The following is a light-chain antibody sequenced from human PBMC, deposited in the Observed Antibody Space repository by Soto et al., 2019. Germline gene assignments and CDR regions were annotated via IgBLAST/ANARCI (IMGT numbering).Light chain of an antibody. CDR2: DAS. CDR3: QQRSNWPQIT. J-gene: IGKJ4*01. Sequence: EIVLTQSPATLSLSPGERATRTCRASQSVSKYLAWYQQKPGQDPRLLIHDASNRATGIPARFSGSGSGTDFTLTISSLEPEDFGVYYCQQRSNWPQITFGGGTKVEIK. CDR1: QSVSKY. V-gene: IGKV3-11*01.